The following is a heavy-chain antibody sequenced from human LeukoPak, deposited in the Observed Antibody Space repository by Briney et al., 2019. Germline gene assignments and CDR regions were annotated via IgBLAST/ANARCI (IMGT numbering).Heavy chain of an antibody. V-gene: IGHV4-34*01. D-gene: IGHD2-15*01. CDR3: ARGSGGWSSWAYYYYYYMDV. Sequence: SETPSLTCAVYGGSFSGYYWSWIRQPPGKGLEWIGEINHSGSTNYNPSLKSRVTISVDTSKNQFSLKLSSVTAADTAVYYCARGSGGWSSWAYYYYYYMDVWGKGTTVTVSS. CDR1: GGSFSGYY. CDR2: INHSGST. J-gene: IGHJ6*03.